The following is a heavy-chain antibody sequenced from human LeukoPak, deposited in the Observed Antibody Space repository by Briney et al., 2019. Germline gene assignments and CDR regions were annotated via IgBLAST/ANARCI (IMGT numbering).Heavy chain of an antibody. D-gene: IGHD6-19*01. CDR2: LNPNSGGT. V-gene: IGHV1-2*02. Sequence: ASVKVSCKASGYSFTGYYVYWVRQAPGQGLEWMGWLNPNSGGTNYAQKFQGRVTMARDTSISTAYMELKRLRSDDTAVYYCARSSSGWYVAFDIWGQGTMVTVSS. CDR3: ARSSSGWYVAFDI. J-gene: IGHJ3*02. CDR1: GYSFTGYY.